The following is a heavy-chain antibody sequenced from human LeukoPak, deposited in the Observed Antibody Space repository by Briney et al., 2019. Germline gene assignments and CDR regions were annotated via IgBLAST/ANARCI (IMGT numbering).Heavy chain of an antibody. CDR2: ISWNSGSI. CDR3: AKELYSSSWLNYYGMDV. CDR1: GFTFDDYA. V-gene: IGHV3-9*01. D-gene: IGHD6-13*01. Sequence: QTGGSLRLSCAASGFTFDDYAMHWVRQAPGKGLEWVSGISWNSGSIGYADSVKGRFTISRDNAKNSPYLQMNSLRAEDTALYYCAKELYSSSWLNYYGMDVWGQGTTVTVSS. J-gene: IGHJ6*02.